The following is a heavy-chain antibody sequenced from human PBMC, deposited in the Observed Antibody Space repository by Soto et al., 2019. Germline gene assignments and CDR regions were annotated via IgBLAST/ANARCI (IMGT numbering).Heavy chain of an antibody. D-gene: IGHD3-22*01. CDR3: ARQIYDSDTGPNFQYYFDS. J-gene: IGHJ4*02. CDR2: IDPSDSQT. Sequence: GESLKISCKGSGYSFTGYWITWVRQKPGKGLEWMGRIDPSDSQTYYSPSFRGHVTISVTKSITTVFLQWSSLRASDTAMFYCARQIYDSDTGPNFQYYFDSWGQGTPVTVSS. CDR1: GYSFTGYW. V-gene: IGHV5-10-1*01.